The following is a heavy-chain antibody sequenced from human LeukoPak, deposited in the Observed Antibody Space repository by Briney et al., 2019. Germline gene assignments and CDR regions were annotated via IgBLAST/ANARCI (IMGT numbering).Heavy chain of an antibody. Sequence: SETLSLTCTVSGGSISSYYWSWIRQPPGKELEWIGYIYSSGNTNYNPSLNSRVTISVDTSKNQFSLKLSSVTAADTAVYYCARRGRDGYTFDYWGQGTLVTVSS. CDR2: IYSSGNT. J-gene: IGHJ4*02. D-gene: IGHD5-24*01. V-gene: IGHV4-4*09. CDR1: GGSISSYY. CDR3: ARRGRDGYTFDY.